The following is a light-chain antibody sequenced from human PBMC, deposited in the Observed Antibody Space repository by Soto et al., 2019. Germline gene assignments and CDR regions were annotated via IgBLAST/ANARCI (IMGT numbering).Light chain of an antibody. CDR3: QQFRSSPPFT. Sequence: EMVLTQSPGTLSLSPGERATLSCRASQSVSSSYLAWYQQKPGQAPRLLSYGASSRATGIPDRFSGSGSGTDFTLAISRLEPEDFAMYYCQQFRSSPPFTFGTGNQVDIK. V-gene: IGKV3-20*01. J-gene: IGKJ3*01. CDR2: GAS. CDR1: QSVSSSY.